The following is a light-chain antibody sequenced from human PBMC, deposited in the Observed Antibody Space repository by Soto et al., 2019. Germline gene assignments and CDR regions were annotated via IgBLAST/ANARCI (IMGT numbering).Light chain of an antibody. CDR3: QQYGSSPLYT. CDR2: GTS. Sequence: EGVLTQSPGTLSLSPGERVTLSCRASQSVSSRYLAWYQQKPGQAPRLVIYGTSTRATGIPDRFSVSGSGTDFTLTISRLEPEDFAVYYCQQYGSSPLYTFGQGTKLESK. V-gene: IGKV3-20*01. J-gene: IGKJ2*01. CDR1: QSVSSRY.